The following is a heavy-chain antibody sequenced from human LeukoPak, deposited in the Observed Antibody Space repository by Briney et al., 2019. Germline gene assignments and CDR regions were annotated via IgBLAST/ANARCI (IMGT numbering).Heavy chain of an antibody. CDR3: ARGSSSWYPPYYYGMDV. D-gene: IGHD6-13*01. CDR2: INAGNGNT. CDR1: GYTFTSYA. J-gene: IGHJ6*04. V-gene: IGHV1-3*01. Sequence: GASVKVSWKASGYTFTSYAMHWVRQAPGQRLEWMGWINAGNGNTKYSQKFQGRVTITRDTSASTAYMELSSLRSEDTAVYYCARGSSSWYPPYYYGMDVWGKGTTVTVSS.